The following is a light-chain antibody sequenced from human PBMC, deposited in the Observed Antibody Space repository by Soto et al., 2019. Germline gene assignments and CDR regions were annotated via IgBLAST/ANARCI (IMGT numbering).Light chain of an antibody. CDR2: GAS. J-gene: IGKJ5*01. CDR1: QSVSSN. Sequence: EIVMTQSPATLSVSPGERATLSCRASQSVSSNLAWYQQKPGQAPRLLIYGASTRATGIPARFSGSGSGTEFTLTTSSLQSEDFALYSCQQYNNWPPITFGQGTRLEIK. CDR3: QQYNNWPPIT. V-gene: IGKV3-15*01.